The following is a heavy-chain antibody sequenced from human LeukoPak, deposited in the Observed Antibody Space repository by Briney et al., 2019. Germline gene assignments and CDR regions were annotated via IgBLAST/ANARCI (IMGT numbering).Heavy chain of an antibody. V-gene: IGHV3-30*18. D-gene: IGHD3-22*01. Sequence: GGSLRLSCAASGFTFSSYGMHWVRQAPGKGLEWVAVISYDGSNKYYADSVKGRFTISRDNSKNTPYLQMNSLRAEDTAVYYCAKDKYYYDSSGYYWFDYWGQGTLVTVSS. J-gene: IGHJ4*02. CDR2: ISYDGSNK. CDR1: GFTFSSYG. CDR3: AKDKYYYDSSGYYWFDY.